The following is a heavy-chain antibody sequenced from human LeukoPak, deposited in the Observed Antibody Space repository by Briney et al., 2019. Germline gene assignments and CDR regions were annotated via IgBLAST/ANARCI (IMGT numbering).Heavy chain of an antibody. J-gene: IGHJ4*02. CDR1: GFTFSSYG. D-gene: IGHD6-13*01. V-gene: IGHV3-30*03. CDR3: ARGGSSWYYFDY. Sequence: GGSLRLSCAASGFTFSSYGMHWVRQAPGKGLEWVAVISYDGSNKYYADSVKGRITISRDNSKNTLYLQMNSLRAEDTAVYYCARGGSSWYYFDYWGQGTLVTVSS. CDR2: ISYDGSNK.